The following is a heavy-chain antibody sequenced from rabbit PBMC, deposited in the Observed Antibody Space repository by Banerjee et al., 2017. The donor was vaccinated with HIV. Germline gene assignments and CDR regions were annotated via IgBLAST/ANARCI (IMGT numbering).Heavy chain of an antibody. D-gene: IGHD1-1*01. CDR2: IYGGSSGST. J-gene: IGHJ2*01. CDR1: GFSFSSSHY. V-gene: IGHV1S45*01. CDR3: ARGYSWSIDYFDH. Sequence: QEQLEESGGDLVKPEGSLTLTCKASGFSFSSSHYMCWVRQAPGKGLEWIGCIYGGSSGSTYYADWAEGRFTISETSSTTVTLQMTSLTPADTATYFCARGYSWSIDYFDHWGPGTLVTVS.